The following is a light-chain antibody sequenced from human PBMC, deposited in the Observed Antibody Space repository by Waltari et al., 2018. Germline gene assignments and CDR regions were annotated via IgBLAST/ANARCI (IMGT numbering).Light chain of an antibody. CDR3: QQYNSYPIT. CDR1: QTIVGW. CDR2: HAS. J-gene: IGKJ5*01. Sequence: DIKMTQSPSTLSAVVGDRVIITSRASQTIVGWLTWYQQKPGKAPKLLIYHASSLESGVPSRFSGSVSVTEFTLTISSLQPDEFATYYCQQYNSYPITFGQGTRLEIK. V-gene: IGKV1-5*03.